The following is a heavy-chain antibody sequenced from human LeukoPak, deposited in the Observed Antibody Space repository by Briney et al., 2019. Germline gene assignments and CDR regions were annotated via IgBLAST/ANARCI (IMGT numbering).Heavy chain of an antibody. CDR1: GFTFSSYW. V-gene: IGHV3-74*01. D-gene: IGHD1-26*01. J-gene: IGHJ3*02. CDR2: INTDGSST. Sequence: GGSLRLSCAASGFTFSSYWMHWVRQAPGKGLVWVSRINTDGSSTSYADSVKGRFTISRDNSKNTLYLQMNSLRAEDTAVYYCAKDIVGATVRAFDIWGQGTMVTVSS. CDR3: AKDIVGATVRAFDI.